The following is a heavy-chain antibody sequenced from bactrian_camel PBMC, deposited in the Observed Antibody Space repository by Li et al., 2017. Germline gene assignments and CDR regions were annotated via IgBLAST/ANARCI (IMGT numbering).Heavy chain of an antibody. V-gene: IGHV3S31*01. CDR1: GFTFSSYA. CDR3: ATRVTTDWGCGHKW. J-gene: IGHJ4*01. D-gene: IGHD5*01. CDR2: IHSGGSTT. Sequence: VQLVESGGGLVQPGGSLRLSCVSSGFTFSSYAMSWVRQAPGKGLEWISVIHSGGSTTFYADSVKGRFTISRDSAKNTLYLQLNSLKTEDTAMYYCATRVTTDWGCGHKWWGQGTQVTVS.